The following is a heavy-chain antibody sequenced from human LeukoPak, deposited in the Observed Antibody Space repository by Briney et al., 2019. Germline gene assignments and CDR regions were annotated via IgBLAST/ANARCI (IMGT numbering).Heavy chain of an antibody. CDR3: ANRGNTVTTLDY. CDR1: GFTSSNYA. D-gene: IGHD4-17*01. V-gene: IGHV3-23*01. Sequence: PGGSLRLSCAASGFTSSNYAMSWVRQAPGKGLDWVSGISGSGGTTYYADSVKGRFTISRDNSKNTLYLQMSSLRAEDTAVYYCANRGNTVTTLDYWGQGTLVTVSS. J-gene: IGHJ4*02. CDR2: ISGSGGTT.